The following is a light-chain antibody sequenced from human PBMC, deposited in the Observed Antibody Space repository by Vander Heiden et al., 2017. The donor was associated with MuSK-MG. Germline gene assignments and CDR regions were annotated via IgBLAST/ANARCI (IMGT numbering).Light chain of an antibody. V-gene: IGLV2-11*01. Sequence: QSALTQPRSVSGSPGQSVTISCTGTSSDVGGYNYVSWYQQHPGKAPKLMIYDVIKRPSGVPDRFSGSKSGNTASLTISRLQAEDEADYYCCSYAGSYTLVFGGGTKLTVL. CDR1: SSDVGGYNY. CDR3: CSYAGSYTLV. CDR2: DVI. J-gene: IGLJ2*01.